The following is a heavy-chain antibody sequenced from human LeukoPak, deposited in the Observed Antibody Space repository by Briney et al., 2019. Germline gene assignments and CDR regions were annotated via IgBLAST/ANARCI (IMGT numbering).Heavy chain of an antibody. CDR1: GYTFTSYD. CDR2: MNPNSGNT. CDR3: ARGRARYSSSSFGY. Sequence: GASVKVSCKASGYTFTSYDINWVRQATGQGLEWMGWMNPNSGNTGYAQKFQGRVTITRNTSISTAYMELSSLRSEDTAVYYCARGRARYSSSSFGYWGQGTLVTVSS. J-gene: IGHJ4*02. V-gene: IGHV1-8*03. D-gene: IGHD6-6*01.